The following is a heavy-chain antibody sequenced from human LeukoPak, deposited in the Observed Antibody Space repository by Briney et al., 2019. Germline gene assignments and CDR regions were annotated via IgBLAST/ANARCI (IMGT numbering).Heavy chain of an antibody. Sequence: SETLSLTCTVSGGSISSSNYYWGWIRQPPGKGLEWIGSIYYSGSTYYNPSLKSRVTISVDTSKNQFSLKLSSVTAADTAVYYCARNSCPSGSCYDNRGYFGYWGQGTLVTVSS. D-gene: IGHD2-15*01. CDR2: IYYSGST. V-gene: IGHV4-39*07. CDR3: ARNSCPSGSCYDNRGYFGY. CDR1: GGSISSSNYY. J-gene: IGHJ4*02.